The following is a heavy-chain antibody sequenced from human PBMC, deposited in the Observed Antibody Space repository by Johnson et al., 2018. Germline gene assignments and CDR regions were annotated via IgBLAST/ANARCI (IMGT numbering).Heavy chain of an antibody. V-gene: IGHV3-23*04. CDR3: AKYPGAAGLGAFDM. CDR1: GFTFSSYA. J-gene: IGHJ3*02. D-gene: IGHD3/OR15-3a*01. Sequence: VQLVQSGGGVVQPGRSLRLSCAASGFTFSSYAMHWVRQAPGKGLEWVSSISDSGGSTYYVDSVKGRFTISRANSKNTLYLQMNGLRAEDTAVYYCAKYPGAAGLGAFDMWGQGTMVTVSS. CDR2: ISDSGGST.